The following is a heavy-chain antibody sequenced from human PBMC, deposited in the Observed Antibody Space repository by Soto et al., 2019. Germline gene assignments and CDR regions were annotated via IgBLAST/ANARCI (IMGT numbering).Heavy chain of an antibody. Sequence: GGSLRLSCSASGCTFSSYAMRWVRQAPGKGLEYVSAISSNGGSTYYADSVKGRCTISRDNAKNTFYMEMNSARVEDTAVYYCVRGDGDRYDGHGYLGRHWGQGSLVTVSS. CDR1: GCTFSSYA. CDR2: ISSNGGST. J-gene: IGHJ4*02. V-gene: IGHV3-64D*06. D-gene: IGHD2-21*01. CDR3: VRGDGDRYDGHGYLGRH.